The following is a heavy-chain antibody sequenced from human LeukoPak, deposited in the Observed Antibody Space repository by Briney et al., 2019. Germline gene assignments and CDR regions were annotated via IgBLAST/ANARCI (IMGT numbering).Heavy chain of an antibody. CDR3: ARDMAAAGDY. CDR1: GFTFSLYE. D-gene: IGHD6-13*01. Sequence: GGSLRLSCAASGFTFSLYEMTWVRQAPGKGLKWVSYITRSGSTTYYADSVKGRFTISRDNAKNSLYLQMNSLTTEDTAVYYCARDMAAAGDYWGQGTLVTVSS. J-gene: IGHJ4*02. CDR2: ITRSGSTT. V-gene: IGHV3-48*03.